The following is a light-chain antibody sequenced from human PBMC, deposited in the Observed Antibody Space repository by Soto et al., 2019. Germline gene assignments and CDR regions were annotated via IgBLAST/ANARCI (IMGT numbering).Light chain of an antibody. CDR2: AAS. J-gene: IGKJ1*01. CDR1: QNIIFY. V-gene: IGKV1-39*01. CDR3: QQYYDSPRT. Sequence: DIQMTQSPSSLSASVGDRVTITCRASQNIIFYLNWYQQKPGKAPKLLIYAASNLQSGVPSRFSGSGSGTDFTLTISCLQSEDFATYYCQQYYDSPRTFGQGTKVDIK.